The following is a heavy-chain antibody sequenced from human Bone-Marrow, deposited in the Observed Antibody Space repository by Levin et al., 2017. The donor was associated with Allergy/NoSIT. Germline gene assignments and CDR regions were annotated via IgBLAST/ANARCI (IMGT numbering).Heavy chain of an antibody. Sequence: SGPTLVKPPQTLTLTCTVSGFSLRTTGMRVSWIRQPPGKALEWLARVDWDDDKFYSTSLQPRLTISKDTSKNQVVLTLTQMDPVDTATYYCATTHTVVVTAWDCFDVWGPGTKVTVSS. CDR2: VDWDDDK. J-gene: IGHJ3*01. CDR1: GFSLRTTGMR. V-gene: IGHV2-70*04. CDR3: ATTHTVVVTAWDCFDV. D-gene: IGHD2-21*02.